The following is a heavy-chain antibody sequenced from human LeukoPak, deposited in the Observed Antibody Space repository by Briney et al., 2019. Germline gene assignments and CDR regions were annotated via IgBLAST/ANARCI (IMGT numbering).Heavy chain of an antibody. V-gene: IGHV1-24*01. CDR2: FDPEDGET. CDR3: ATGGSVAGPYDAFDI. Sequence: ASVKVSCKVSGYTLTELSMHWVRQAPGKGLEWMGGFDPEDGETIYAQKFQGRVTMTEDTSTDTAYMELSSLRSEDTAVYYCATGGSVAGPYDAFDIWGQGTMVTVSS. D-gene: IGHD6-19*01. CDR1: GYTLTELS. J-gene: IGHJ3*02.